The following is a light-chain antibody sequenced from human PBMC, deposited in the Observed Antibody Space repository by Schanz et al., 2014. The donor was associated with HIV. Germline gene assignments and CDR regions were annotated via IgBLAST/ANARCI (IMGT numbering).Light chain of an antibody. CDR2: DVS. CDR1: SSDVGGYNY. CDR3: QSSDTSLSAV. J-gene: IGLJ1*01. Sequence: QSALTQPRSVSGSPGQSVTISCTGTSSDVGGYNYVSWYQQHPGKAPKLMIYDVSKRPSGVPDRFSGSKSGNTASLTITGLQAEDEADYYCQSSDTSLSAVFGTGTKLTVL. V-gene: IGLV2-11*01.